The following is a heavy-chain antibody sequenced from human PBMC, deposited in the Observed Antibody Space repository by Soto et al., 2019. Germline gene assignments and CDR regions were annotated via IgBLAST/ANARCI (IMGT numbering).Heavy chain of an antibody. CDR3: ARWAYYYGSGSYYNVPNYYYYGMDV. J-gene: IGHJ6*02. CDR1: GGSISRYS. Sequence: PSETLSLTCTDSGGSISRYSWSRLRQPQGKGLEWIGYIYYSGSTNYNPSLKSRVTISVDTSKNQFSLKLSSVTAADTAVYYCARWAYYYGSGSYYNVPNYYYYGMDVWGQGTTVT. V-gene: IGHV4-59*01. CDR2: IYYSGST. D-gene: IGHD3-10*01.